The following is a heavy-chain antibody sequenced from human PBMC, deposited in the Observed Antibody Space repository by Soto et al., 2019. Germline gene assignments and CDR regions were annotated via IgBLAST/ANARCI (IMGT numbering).Heavy chain of an antibody. CDR2: IYPGDSDT. Sequence: GESLKISCKGSGYSFTSYWIGWVRQMPGKGLEWMGIIYPGDSDTRYSPSFQGQVTISADKSISTAYLQWSSLKASDTAMYYCATTTHCSSTSCYKGFDYWGQGTLVTVSS. CDR3: ATTTHCSSTSCYKGFDY. J-gene: IGHJ4*02. CDR1: GYSFTSYW. V-gene: IGHV5-51*03. D-gene: IGHD2-2*02.